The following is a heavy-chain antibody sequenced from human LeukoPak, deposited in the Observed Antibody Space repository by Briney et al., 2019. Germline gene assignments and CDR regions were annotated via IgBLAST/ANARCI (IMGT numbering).Heavy chain of an antibody. CDR2: IIPNSGGS. V-gene: IGHV1-2*06. J-gene: IGHJ4*02. Sequence: GASVRVSCKASGYTFTGYFMHWVRQAPGQGLEWMGRIIPNSGGSNFAQNFQGRVTMTRDTSISTNYMELSSLRSDDTAVYYCARGSYSGYDIDYWGQGTLVTVSS. CDR1: GYTFTGYF. CDR3: ARGSYSGYDIDY. D-gene: IGHD5-12*01.